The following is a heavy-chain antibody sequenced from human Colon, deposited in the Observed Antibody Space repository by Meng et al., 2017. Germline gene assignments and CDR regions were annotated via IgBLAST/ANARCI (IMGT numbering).Heavy chain of an antibody. Sequence: QVQLQESGPRLVKPSQTLSLTCTVSGDSVSSNSYYWTWIRQHPGTCLEWIGYIYSGGISHYNPSLKSRITMSIDTSKNQFSLQLTSVTAADTAIYYCARDPLAVGPTDRGLDSWGQGTLVTVSS. J-gene: IGHJ4*02. CDR3: ARDPLAVGPTDRGLDS. CDR2: IYSGGIS. V-gene: IGHV4-31*03. CDR1: GDSVSSNSYY. D-gene: IGHD1-26*01.